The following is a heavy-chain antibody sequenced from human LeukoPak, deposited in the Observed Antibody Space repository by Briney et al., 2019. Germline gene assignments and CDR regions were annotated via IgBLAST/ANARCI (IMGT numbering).Heavy chain of an antibody. Sequence: SETLSLTCTVSGDSISSYYWSWIRQPPGKGLEWIGYIYYSGSTNYNPSLKSRVTISVDTSKNQFSLKLSSVTAADTAVYYCARGRRRDAFDIWGQGTMVTVSS. V-gene: IGHV4-59*01. CDR1: GDSISSYY. CDR3: ARGRRRDAFDI. J-gene: IGHJ3*02. CDR2: IYYSGST.